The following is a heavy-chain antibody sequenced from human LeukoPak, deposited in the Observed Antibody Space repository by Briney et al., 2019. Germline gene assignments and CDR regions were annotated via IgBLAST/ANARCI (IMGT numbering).Heavy chain of an antibody. D-gene: IGHD6-13*01. V-gene: IGHV4-4*02. CDR1: GGSISSSNW. J-gene: IGHJ5*02. Sequence: SGTLSLACAVSGGSISSSNWWSWVRQPPGKGLEWIGEIYHSGSTNYNPSLKSRVTISVDKSKNQFSLKLSSVTAADTAVYYCARVVAAAGNNWFDPWGQGTLVTVSS. CDR2: IYHSGST. CDR3: ARVVAAAGNNWFDP.